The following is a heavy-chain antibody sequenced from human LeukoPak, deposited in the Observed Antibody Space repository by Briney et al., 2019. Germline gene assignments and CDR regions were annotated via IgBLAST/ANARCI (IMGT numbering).Heavy chain of an antibody. V-gene: IGHV3-49*04. Sequence: GGSLRLSCTASGFTLGDYAMSWVRQAPGKGREWVGFIRSKAYGGTTEYAASVKGRFTISRDDSKSIAYLQMNSLKTEDTAVYYCTRDSRSRARGYFDYWGQGTLVTVSS. CDR1: GFTLGDYA. J-gene: IGHJ4*02. CDR2: IRSKAYGGTT. D-gene: IGHD3-10*01. CDR3: TRDSRSRARGYFDY.